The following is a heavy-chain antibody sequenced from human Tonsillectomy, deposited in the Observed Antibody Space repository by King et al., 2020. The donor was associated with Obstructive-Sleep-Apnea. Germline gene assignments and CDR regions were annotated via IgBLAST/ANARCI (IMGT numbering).Heavy chain of an antibody. CDR2: IDPSDSYT. CDR1: GYSFTSYW. CDR3: ARHSSSSAPSPDWFDP. Sequence: QLVQSGAEVKKPGESLRISCKGSGYSFTSYWISWVRQMPGKSLEWMGRIDPSDSYTNYSPSFQGHVTISADKSISTAYLQWSSLEASDTAMYYCARHSSSSAPSPDWFDPWGQGTLVTVSS. D-gene: IGHD6-6*01. J-gene: IGHJ5*02. V-gene: IGHV5-10-1*01.